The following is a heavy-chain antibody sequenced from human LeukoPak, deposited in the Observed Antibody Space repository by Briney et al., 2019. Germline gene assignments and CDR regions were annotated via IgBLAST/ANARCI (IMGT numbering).Heavy chain of an antibody. D-gene: IGHD6-13*01. CDR2: IRYDGSNE. J-gene: IGHJ4*02. CDR3: AGAAAGPNSGFDY. V-gene: IGHV3-30*02. Sequence: GGSLRLSCAASEFPFSSYAMHWVRQAPGKGLEWVAFIRYDGSNEYYADSVKGRFPISSDNSKTPLYLQIDSLRAEDTAVYYCAGAAAGPNSGFDYWGQGTLVTVSS. CDR1: EFPFSSYA.